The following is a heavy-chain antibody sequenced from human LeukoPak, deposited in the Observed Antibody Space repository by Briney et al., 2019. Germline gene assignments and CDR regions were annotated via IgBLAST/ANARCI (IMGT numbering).Heavy chain of an antibody. CDR1: GGPISSYN. CDR2: IYYSGNT. Sequence: SETLSLTCTVSGGPISSYNWSWIRQPPGKGLEWIGYIYYSGNTNYNPSLKSRVTISVDTSKNQFSLKLSSVTAADTAVYYCARVIDCSSTSCYYSDAFDIWGQGTMVTVSS. J-gene: IGHJ3*02. CDR3: ARVIDCSSTSCYYSDAFDI. D-gene: IGHD2-2*01. V-gene: IGHV4-59*01.